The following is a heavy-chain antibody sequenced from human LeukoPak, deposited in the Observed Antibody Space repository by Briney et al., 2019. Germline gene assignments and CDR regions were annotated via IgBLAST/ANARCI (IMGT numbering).Heavy chain of an antibody. D-gene: IGHD4-17*01. CDR1: GYTLTELS. CDR3: ATGDYGDYVGAFDY. V-gene: IGHV1-24*01. CDR2: FDPEDGET. J-gene: IGHJ4*02. Sequence: ASVKVSCKVSGYTLTELSMHWVRQAPGKGLEWMGGFDPEDGETIYAQKFQGRVTMTEDTSTDTAYMELSSLRSEDTAVYYCATGDYGDYVGAFDYWGQGTLAIVSS.